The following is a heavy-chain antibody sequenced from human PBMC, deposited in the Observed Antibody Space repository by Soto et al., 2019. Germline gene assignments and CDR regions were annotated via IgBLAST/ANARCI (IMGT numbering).Heavy chain of an antibody. D-gene: IGHD4-17*01. CDR3: ARGHRMTTSEAIDAFDI. J-gene: IGHJ3*02. CDR1: GGSISSYY. Sequence: SETLSLTCTVSGGSISSYYWSWIRQPPGKGLEWIGYIYYSGSTNYNPSLKSRVTISVDTSKNQFSLKLSSVTAADTAVYYCARGHRMTTSEAIDAFDIWGQGTMVTVSS. CDR2: IYYSGST. V-gene: IGHV4-59*01.